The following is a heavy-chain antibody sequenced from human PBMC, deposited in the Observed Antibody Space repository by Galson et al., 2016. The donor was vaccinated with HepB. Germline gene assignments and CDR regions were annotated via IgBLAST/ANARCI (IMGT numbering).Heavy chain of an antibody. CDR3: ARHPDYYDNSGYLDY. CDR2: ISYDGKSE. J-gene: IGHJ4*02. CDR1: GFTFSTCG. Sequence: SLRLSCAASGFTFSTCGMHWVRQAPGKGLEWVALISYDGKSESYADSVKGRVTISRDNSTNTLYLQMHSLRAEDTAVYYCARHPDYYDNSGYLDYWGQGTLVTVSS. V-gene: IGHV3-30*03. D-gene: IGHD3-22*01.